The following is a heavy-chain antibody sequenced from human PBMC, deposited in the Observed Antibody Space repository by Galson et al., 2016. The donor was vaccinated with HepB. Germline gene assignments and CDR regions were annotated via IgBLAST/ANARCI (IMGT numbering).Heavy chain of an antibody. Sequence: SLRLSCAASGFSFSTYAMHWVRQAPGKGLEWVALISDDGSKKNDADSVKGRFTISRDNSKNTLYLQMNSLRADDTAVYYCVREDCSSTSCYRQYVDPWGQGTLVTVSS. V-gene: IGHV3-30-3*01. J-gene: IGHJ5*02. CDR3: VREDCSSTSCYRQYVDP. CDR2: ISDDGSKK. CDR1: GFSFSTYA. D-gene: IGHD2-2*01.